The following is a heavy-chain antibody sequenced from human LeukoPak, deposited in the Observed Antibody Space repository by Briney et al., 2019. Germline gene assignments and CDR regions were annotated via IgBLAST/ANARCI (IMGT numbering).Heavy chain of an antibody. D-gene: IGHD5-12*01. Sequence: PGESLRLSCAASGFTFSSYAMSWVRQAPGKGLEWVSAISGSGGSTYYADSVKGRFTISRDNSKNTLYLQMNSLRAEDTAVYHCAKDLDGGYVSYYFDYWGQGTLVTVSS. J-gene: IGHJ4*02. CDR3: AKDLDGGYVSYYFDY. CDR1: GFTFSSYA. V-gene: IGHV3-23*01. CDR2: ISGSGGST.